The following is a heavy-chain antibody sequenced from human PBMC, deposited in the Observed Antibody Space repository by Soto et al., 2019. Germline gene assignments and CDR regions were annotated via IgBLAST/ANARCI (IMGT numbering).Heavy chain of an antibody. J-gene: IGHJ4*02. D-gene: IGHD6-6*01. CDR1: GFTFSSYA. V-gene: IGHV3-30*03. Sequence: QVQLVASGGGVVQPGKSLRLSCAASGFTFSSYAMHWARQAPGKELEWVTVISIRGGDEYYAESVRGRFTISRDDSKNTLYLQMDSLRVEDTAVYYCARGTIVARQHLDYWGQGTLVTVSS. CDR2: ISIRGGDE. CDR3: ARGTIVARQHLDY.